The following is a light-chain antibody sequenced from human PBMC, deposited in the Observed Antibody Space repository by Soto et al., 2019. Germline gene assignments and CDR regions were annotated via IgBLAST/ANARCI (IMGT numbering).Light chain of an antibody. CDR2: EAS. V-gene: IGKV1-27*01. J-gene: IGKJ3*01. CDR1: HDISHF. Sequence: DIQMTQSPSSLSASLGDRVTFTCRASHDISHFLAWYQQKPGKVPQLLIYEASTLQFVVPSRFSGSGSGTEFSLTISCLQPEDAATYFCQKYDSVPFTFGPGTKVDIK. CDR3: QKYDSVPFT.